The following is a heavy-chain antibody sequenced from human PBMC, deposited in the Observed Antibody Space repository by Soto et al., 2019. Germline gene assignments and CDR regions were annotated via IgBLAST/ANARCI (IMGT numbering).Heavy chain of an antibody. V-gene: IGHV3-11*01. CDR1: GFRFGDHY. Sequence: QVQLVESGGGLVEPGGSLRLSCAASGFRFGDHYMTWIRQAPGKGLEWVSKISGGGTTVYYAGSVKGRFTVSRQNAKNSLYLQMNSRRAEDTAVYYCAGDPNHYGSAFWGQVTLVTVSS. J-gene: IGHJ4*02. D-gene: IGHD3-10*01. CDR3: AGDPNHYGSAF. CDR2: ISGGGTTV.